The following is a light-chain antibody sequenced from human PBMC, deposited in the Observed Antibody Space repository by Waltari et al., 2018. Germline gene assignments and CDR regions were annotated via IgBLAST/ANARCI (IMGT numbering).Light chain of an antibody. CDR3: QQYDRSPKT. J-gene: IGKJ1*01. Sequence: IVLTQSPGTLSLSPGERATLSCRASQSVGGNYLAWYQQKPGQAPWLLIYDASSRATGIPDRFSGGGSGTDFTLTISRLEPEDFAVYYCQQYDRSPKTFGQGTQVEIK. CDR1: QSVGGNY. CDR2: DAS. V-gene: IGKV3-20*01.